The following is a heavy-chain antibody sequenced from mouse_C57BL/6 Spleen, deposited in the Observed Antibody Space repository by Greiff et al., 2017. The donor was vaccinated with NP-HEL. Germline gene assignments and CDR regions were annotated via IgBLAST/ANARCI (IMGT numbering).Heavy chain of an antibody. CDR3: ARSPIYYDYDFDY. D-gene: IGHD2-4*01. Sequence: EVQVVESGPELVKPGASVKISCKASGYSFTGYYMNWVKQSPEKSLEWIGEINPSTGGTTYNQKFKAKATLTVDKSSSTAYMQLKSLTSEDSAVYYCARSPIYYDYDFDYWGQGTTLTVSS. V-gene: IGHV1-42*01. CDR1: GYSFTGYY. J-gene: IGHJ2*01. CDR2: INPSTGGT.